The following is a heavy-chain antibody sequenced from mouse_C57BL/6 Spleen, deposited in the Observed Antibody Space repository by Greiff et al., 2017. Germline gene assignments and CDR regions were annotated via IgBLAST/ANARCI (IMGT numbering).Heavy chain of an antibody. CDR3: TREMTAQATWFAY. J-gene: IGHJ3*01. V-gene: IGHV1-5*01. CDR1: GYTFTSYW. D-gene: IGHD3-2*02. CDR2: IYPGNSDT. Sequence: QLQQSGTVLARPGASVKMSCKTSGYTFTSYWMHWVKQRPGQGLEWIGAIYPGNSDTSYNQKFKGKAKLTAVTSASTAYMELSSLTNEDSAVYYCTREMTAQATWFAYWGQGTLVTVSA.